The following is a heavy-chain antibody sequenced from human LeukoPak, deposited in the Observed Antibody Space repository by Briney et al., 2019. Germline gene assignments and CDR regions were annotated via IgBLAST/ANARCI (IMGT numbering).Heavy chain of an antibody. J-gene: IGHJ4*02. CDR2: IIPILGIA. V-gene: IGHV1-69*04. D-gene: IGHD6-19*01. CDR1: GYTFTSYG. CDR3: ARDSKHMAVAGSHFDY. Sequence: ASVKVSCKASGYTFTSYGISWVRQAPGQGLEWMGRIIPILGIANYAQKFQGRVTITADKSTSTAYMELSSLRSEDTAVYYCARDSKHMAVAGSHFDYWGQGTLVTVSS.